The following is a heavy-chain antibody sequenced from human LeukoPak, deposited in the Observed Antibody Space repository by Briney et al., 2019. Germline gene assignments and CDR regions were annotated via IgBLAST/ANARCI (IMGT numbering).Heavy chain of an antibody. V-gene: IGHV4-61*08. J-gene: IGHJ6*03. D-gene: IGHD3-9*01. CDR2: IYYSGST. Sequence: PSETLSLTCAVSGGSISSGGYSWSWIRQPPGKGLEWIGYIYYSGSTNYNPSLKSRVTISVDTSKNQFSLKLSSVTAADTAVYYCARVGYDILTGWTDYYYYMDVWGKGTTVTISS. CDR3: ARVGYDILTGWTDYYYYMDV. CDR1: GGSISSGGYS.